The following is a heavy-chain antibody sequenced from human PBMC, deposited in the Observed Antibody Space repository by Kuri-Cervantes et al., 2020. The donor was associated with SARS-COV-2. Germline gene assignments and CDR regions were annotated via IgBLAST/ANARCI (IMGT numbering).Heavy chain of an antibody. CDR3: ASELLWYFDL. D-gene: IGHD1-26*01. J-gene: IGHJ2*01. CDR1: GFTFSSYA. Sequence: GGSLRLSCVASGFTFSSYAMHWVRQAPGKGLEWVAVISYDGSNKYYADSVKGRFTISRDNSKNTLYLQMNSLRAEDTAVYYCASELLWYFDLWGRGTLVTVSS. CDR2: ISYDGSNK. V-gene: IGHV3-30*04.